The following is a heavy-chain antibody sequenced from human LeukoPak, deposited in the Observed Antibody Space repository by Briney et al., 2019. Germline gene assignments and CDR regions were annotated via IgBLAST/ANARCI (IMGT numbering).Heavy chain of an antibody. J-gene: IGHJ4*02. CDR2: IDDSGTT. Sequence: PSETLSLTCSVSGGSISARSYNWGWIRQPPGQGLEWIGNIDDSGTTHYFPSLRGRVTISRDTPNNQFSLRLSSVTAADTAVYYCVRDLSFSPDSWGQGTLVSVSS. V-gene: IGHV4-39*07. CDR1: GGSISARSYN. CDR3: VRDLSFSPDS.